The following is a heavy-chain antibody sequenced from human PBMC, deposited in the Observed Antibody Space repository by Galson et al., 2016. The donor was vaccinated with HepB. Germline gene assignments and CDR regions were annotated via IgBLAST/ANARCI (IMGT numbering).Heavy chain of an antibody. V-gene: IGHV4-4*02. CDR2: MCQSGST. J-gene: IGHJ6*02. CDR3: ARGRNDFWSDFFGGYHSGMDV. D-gene: IGHD3-3*01. Sequence: LRLSCAASGFTFSSFTMNWVRQPPGKGLEWIGEMCQSGSTNYSPSLKSRVTISVDKSKNQFSLMMRSVTAADTAVYYCARGRNDFWSDFFGGYHSGMDVWGQGTTVTVSS. CDR1: GFTFSSFTM.